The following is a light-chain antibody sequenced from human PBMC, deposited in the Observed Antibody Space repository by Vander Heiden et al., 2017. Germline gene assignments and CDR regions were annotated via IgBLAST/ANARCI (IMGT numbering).Light chain of an antibody. Sequence: EIVMTPSPATLSVSPGERPTLSCRASQSVSTNLAWYQQKPGQAPRLLIYGASTRASGVPARFSGSGSGTEFTLTISRLQSEDFAVYSCQHYNNWPRTFGQGTKVEIK. V-gene: IGKV3-15*01. CDR1: QSVSTN. CDR2: GAS. CDR3: QHYNNWPRT. J-gene: IGKJ1*01.